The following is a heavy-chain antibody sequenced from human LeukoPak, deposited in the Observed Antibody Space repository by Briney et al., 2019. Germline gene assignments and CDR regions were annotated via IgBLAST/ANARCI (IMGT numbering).Heavy chain of an antibody. J-gene: IGHJ4*02. D-gene: IGHD3-3*01. CDR1: GYTFTSYG. CDR3: ARDQGYYDFWSGYYPSFDY. Sequence: EASVKVSCKASGYTFTSYGISWVRQAPGQGLEWMGWISAYNGNTNYAQKLQGRVTMTTDTSTSTAYMELRSLRSDDTAVYYCARDQGYYDFWSGYYPSFDYWGQGTLVTVSS. V-gene: IGHV1-18*01. CDR2: ISAYNGNT.